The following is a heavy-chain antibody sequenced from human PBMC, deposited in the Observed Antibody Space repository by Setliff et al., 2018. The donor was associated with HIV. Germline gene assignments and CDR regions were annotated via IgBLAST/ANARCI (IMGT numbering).Heavy chain of an antibody. CDR1: GFTFSTYA. V-gene: IGHV3-23*01. CDR2: ISGSGGSL. Sequence: PGGSLRLSCVTSGFTFSTYAINWVRQAPGKGLEWVSGISGSGGSLYYTDSVKGRFTISRDNSKKMLFLQMKSLRADDTAVYYCAKLDYYDYSGSWARKVAIDFWGRGTMVTVSS. CDR3: AKLDYYDYSGSWARKVAIDF. D-gene: IGHD3-22*01. J-gene: IGHJ3*01.